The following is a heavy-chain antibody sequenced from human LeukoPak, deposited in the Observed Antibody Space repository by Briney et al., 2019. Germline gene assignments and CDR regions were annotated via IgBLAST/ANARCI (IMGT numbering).Heavy chain of an antibody. D-gene: IGHD2-2*01. CDR1: GGTFSSYA. CDR3: ARGLGYCSSTSCRGTYYYYMDV. Sequence: SVKVSCTASGGTFSSYAISWVRQAPGQGLEWMGGIIPIFGTANYAQKFQGRVTITRNTSISTAYMELSSLRSEDTAVYYCARGLGYCSSTSCRGTYYYYMDVWGKGTTVTVSS. CDR2: IIPIFGTA. J-gene: IGHJ6*03. V-gene: IGHV1-69*05.